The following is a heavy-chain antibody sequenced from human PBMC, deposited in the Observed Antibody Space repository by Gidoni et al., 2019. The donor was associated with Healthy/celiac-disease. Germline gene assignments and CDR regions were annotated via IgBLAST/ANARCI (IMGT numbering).Heavy chain of an antibody. CDR3: ARGGPPYMGVVTAILRYFQH. Sequence: QVQLQQWGAGLLKPSETLSLTCAVYGGSFSGYYWSWIRQPPGKGLEWIGEINHSGSTNYNPSLKSRVTISVDTSKNQFSLKLSSVTAADTAVYYCARGGPPYMGVVTAILRYFQHWGQGTLVTVSS. D-gene: IGHD2-21*02. CDR1: GGSFSGYY. CDR2: INHSGST. J-gene: IGHJ1*01. V-gene: IGHV4-34*01.